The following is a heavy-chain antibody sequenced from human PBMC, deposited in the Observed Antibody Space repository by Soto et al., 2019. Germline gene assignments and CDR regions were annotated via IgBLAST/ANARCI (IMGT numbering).Heavy chain of an antibody. CDR1: GFTFSSYA. Sequence: EVQLLESGGGLVQPGGSLRLSCAASGFTFSSYAMSWVRQAPGKGLEWVSAISGSGGSTYYADPVKGRFTISRDNPKNTLYLQMNSLRAEDTAVYYCAKDGGYSYGYSPRYYYGMDVWGQGTTVTVSS. D-gene: IGHD5-18*01. J-gene: IGHJ6*02. V-gene: IGHV3-23*01. CDR3: AKDGGYSYGYSPRYYYGMDV. CDR2: ISGSGGST.